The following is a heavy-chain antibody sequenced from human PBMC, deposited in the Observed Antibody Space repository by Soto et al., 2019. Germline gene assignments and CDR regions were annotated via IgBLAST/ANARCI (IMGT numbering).Heavy chain of an antibody. Sequence: QVQLQESGPGLVKPSQTLSLTCTVSGGSISSGDYYWSWIRQPPGKGLEWIGYIYYSGSTYYNPSLKSRVTISVDTSKDQFSLKLSSVTAADTAVYYCAGLQSMRLSGLDPWGQGTLVTVSS. V-gene: IGHV4-30-4*01. CDR2: IYYSGST. CDR1: GGSISSGDYY. CDR3: AGLQSMRLSGLDP. D-gene: IGHD3-16*02. J-gene: IGHJ5*02.